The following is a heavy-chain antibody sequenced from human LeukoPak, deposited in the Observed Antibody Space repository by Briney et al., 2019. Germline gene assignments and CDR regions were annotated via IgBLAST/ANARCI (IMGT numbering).Heavy chain of an antibody. CDR3: PKPLLTPGN. D-gene: IGHD4-23*01. Sequence: GGSLRLSCTTSGFIFANYAMAWVRQSPGKGLEWVSTISASGADTYYADSVRGRFTISRDNSGHVLYPQLNRLRVDDTAFYYCPKPLLTPGNWGQGTLVTVSS. CDR2: ISASGADT. CDR1: GFIFANYA. J-gene: IGHJ4*02. V-gene: IGHV3-23*01.